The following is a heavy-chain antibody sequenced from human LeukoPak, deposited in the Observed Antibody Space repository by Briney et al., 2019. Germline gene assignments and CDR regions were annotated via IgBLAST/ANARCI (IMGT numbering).Heavy chain of an antibody. CDR3: ARQLGYCAAGTCYFDS. CDR1: GFAISTYA. V-gene: IGHV3-21*04. D-gene: IGHD2-8*02. CDR2: LSSGKSP. Sequence: GGSLRLSCAASGFAISTYAMAWVRQAPGKGLEWISSLSSGKSPSYSDSLEGRLTMSSDNARNTLYLQMDNLRGEDTAMYYCARQLGYCAAGTCYFDSWGHGTQVTVSS. J-gene: IGHJ4*01.